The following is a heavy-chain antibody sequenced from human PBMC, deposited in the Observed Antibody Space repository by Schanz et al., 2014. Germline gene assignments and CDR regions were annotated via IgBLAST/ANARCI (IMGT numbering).Heavy chain of an antibody. J-gene: IGHJ5*02. CDR2: INPLSGAT. CDR1: GYTFTGYY. D-gene: IGHD4-4*01. Sequence: QVLLVQSGAEVKQPGASVKVSCKASGYTFTGYYIHWVRQAPGQGFEWMGWINPLSGATDYAPTFQGRVSMTRDTRISTACMEVTRLVSSDPAVYYCARRGPNCSNNACYHGWFDPWGQGTLVTVSS. CDR3: ARRGPNCSNNACYHGWFDP. V-gene: IGHV1-2*02.